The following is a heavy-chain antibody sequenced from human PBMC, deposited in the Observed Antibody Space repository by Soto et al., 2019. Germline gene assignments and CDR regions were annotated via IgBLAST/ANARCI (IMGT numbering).Heavy chain of an antibody. V-gene: IGHV1-69*19. D-gene: IGHD3-10*01. CDR1: GGTFNTYA. Sequence: QVQLVQSVAEMKKPGSSVKVSCQSSGGTFNTYAMNWVRQAPGQGTEWMGDISPMYGAANYAPKFQGRVTITADESTGTSYMQLSTLTSEDTAVYFWAREVQVHTPAFVYWGQGTLVTVSS. J-gene: IGHJ4*02. CDR2: ISPMYGAA. CDR3: AREVQVHTPAFVY.